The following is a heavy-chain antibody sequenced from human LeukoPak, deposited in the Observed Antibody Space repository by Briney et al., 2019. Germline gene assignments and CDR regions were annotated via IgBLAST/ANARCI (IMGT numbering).Heavy chain of an antibody. J-gene: IGHJ3*02. CDR2: ISAYNGHT. D-gene: IGHD5-18*01. CDR3: ARDRDSAMVTDAFDI. Sequence: ASVKVSCKASGYTFNSYGISWVRQAPGQGLEWMGWISAYNGHTNYAQKFQGRVTMTTDTSTSTAYMDLRSLRSDDTAVYYCARDRDSAMVTDAFDIWGQGTLVTVSS. CDR1: GYTFNSYG. V-gene: IGHV1-18*01.